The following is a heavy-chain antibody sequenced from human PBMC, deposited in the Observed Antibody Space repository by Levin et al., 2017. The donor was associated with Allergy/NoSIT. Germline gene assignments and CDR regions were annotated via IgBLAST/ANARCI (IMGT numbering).Heavy chain of an antibody. J-gene: IGHJ6*02. CDR3: ASLRFGEVLSNYYYHGLDV. Sequence: ASVKVSCKASGYTFTSYYIHWARQAPGQGLEWMGIINPSGGSTTYAQKFQGRVTMTRDTSTSTVYMELSSLRSEDTAVYYCASLRFGEVLSNYYYHGLDVWGQGTTVTVSS. CDR2: INPSGGST. D-gene: IGHD3-10*01. CDR1: GYTFTSYY. V-gene: IGHV1-46*01.